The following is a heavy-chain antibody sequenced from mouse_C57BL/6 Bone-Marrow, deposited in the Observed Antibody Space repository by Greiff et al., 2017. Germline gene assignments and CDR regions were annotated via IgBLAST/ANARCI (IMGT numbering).Heavy chain of an antibody. V-gene: IGHV1-53*01. CDR1: GYTFTSYW. CDR3: ARTGYYGSSPWFAY. D-gene: IGHD1-1*01. J-gene: IGHJ3*01. CDR2: MNPSNGGT. Sequence: QVQLQQPGTELVKPGASVKLSCKASGYTFTSYWMHWVKQRPGKGLEWIGNMNPSNGGTNYNEKFKSKATLTVDNSSSTAYMQLSILTSGNSAVYYCARTGYYGSSPWFAYWGQGTLVTVAA.